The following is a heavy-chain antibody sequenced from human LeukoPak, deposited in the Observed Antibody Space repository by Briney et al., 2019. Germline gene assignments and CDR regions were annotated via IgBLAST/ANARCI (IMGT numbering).Heavy chain of an antibody. Sequence: GGSLRLSCAASGFSFSSYGMHWVRQAPGKGLVWVSRINTDGSITNYADSVKGRFTISRDNAKNTLYLQMNSLRAEDTAVYYCASPGSVWYRFDYWGQGTLVTVSS. CDR3: ASPGSVWYRFDY. D-gene: IGHD6-19*01. CDR1: GFSFSSYG. V-gene: IGHV3-74*01. J-gene: IGHJ4*02. CDR2: INTDGSIT.